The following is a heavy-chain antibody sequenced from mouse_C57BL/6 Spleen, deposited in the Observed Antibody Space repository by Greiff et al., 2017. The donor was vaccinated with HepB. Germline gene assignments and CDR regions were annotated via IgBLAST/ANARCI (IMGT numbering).Heavy chain of an antibody. V-gene: IGHV1-54*01. Sequence: QVQLQQSGAELVRPGTSVKVSCKASGYAFTNYLIEWVKQRPGQGLEWIGVINPGSGGTNYNEKFKGKATLTADKSSSTAYMQLSSLTSEDSAVYCWAREGDYAMDYWGQGTSVTVSS. CDR3: AREGDYAMDY. CDR1: GYAFTNYL. CDR2: INPGSGGT. J-gene: IGHJ4*01.